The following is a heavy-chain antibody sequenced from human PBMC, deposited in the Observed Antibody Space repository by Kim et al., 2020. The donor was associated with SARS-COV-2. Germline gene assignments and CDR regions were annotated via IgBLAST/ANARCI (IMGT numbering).Heavy chain of an antibody. J-gene: IGHJ4*02. CDR2: DDK. Sequence: DDKRYSPSLKRRLTITKDTSKNQVVLTMTNMDPVDTATYYCAHVSSGSDYWGQGTLVTVSS. D-gene: IGHD6-19*01. CDR3: AHVSSGSDY. V-gene: IGHV2-5*01.